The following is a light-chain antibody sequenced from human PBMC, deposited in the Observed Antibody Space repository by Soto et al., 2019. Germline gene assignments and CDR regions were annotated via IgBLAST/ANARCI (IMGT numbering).Light chain of an antibody. J-gene: IGLJ1*01. CDR1: SSDVGGYNY. V-gene: IGLV2-14*03. CDR3: SSYTSSSTLSTYV. Sequence: LTQPASVSGSPGQSITISCTGTSSDVGGYNYVSWYQHHPGKAPKLMIYDVSNRPSGVSNRFSGSKSGNTASLIISGLQAEDEADYYCSSYTSSSTLSTYVFGTGTKVTVL. CDR2: DVS.